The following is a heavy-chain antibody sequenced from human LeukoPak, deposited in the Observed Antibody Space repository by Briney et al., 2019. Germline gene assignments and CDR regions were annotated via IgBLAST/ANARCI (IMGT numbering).Heavy chain of an antibody. CDR3: AGTNFFGSGPLY. J-gene: IGHJ4*02. CDR2: IHHSGST. CDR1: GGSIGSNDW. Sequence: SGTLSLTCTVSGGSIGSNDWWSWVRQAPGKGLEWIGEIHHSGSTVYNPSLQSRVTILLDKSRNQFSLNLSSVTAADTAVYYCAGTNFFGSGPLYWGQGILVPASS. D-gene: IGHD3-10*01. V-gene: IGHV4-4*02.